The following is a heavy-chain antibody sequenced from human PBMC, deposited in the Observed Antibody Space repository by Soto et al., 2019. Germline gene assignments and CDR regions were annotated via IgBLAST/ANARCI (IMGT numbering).Heavy chain of an antibody. CDR2: IYYSGST. CDR1: GGSISSYY. V-gene: IGHV4-59*08. J-gene: IGHJ3*02. CDR3: ARHGGVGAIVEDGFDI. D-gene: IGHD1-26*01. Sequence: QVQLQESGPGLVKPSETLSLTCTVSGGSISSYYWSWIRQPPGKGLEWIGYIYYSGSTNYNPSLNMRVTMSVGTSTNQFFLKLSSVTAADTAVYYCARHGGVGAIVEDGFDIWGQGAMVTVSS.